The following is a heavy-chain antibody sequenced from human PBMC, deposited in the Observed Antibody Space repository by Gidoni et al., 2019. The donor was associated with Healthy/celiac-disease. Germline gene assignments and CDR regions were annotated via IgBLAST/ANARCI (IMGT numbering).Heavy chain of an antibody. CDR3: ARKHSSSWYTYYYGMDV. CDR1: GFTFSSYG. CDR2: IWYDGSNK. Sequence: QVQLVESGGGVVQPGRSLRLSCAASGFTFSSYGMHWVRQAPGKGLEWVAVIWYDGSNKYYADSVKGRFTISRDNSKNTLYLQMNSLRAEDTAVYYCARKHSSSWYTYYYGMDVWGQGTTVTVSS. V-gene: IGHV3-33*01. J-gene: IGHJ6*02. D-gene: IGHD6-13*01.